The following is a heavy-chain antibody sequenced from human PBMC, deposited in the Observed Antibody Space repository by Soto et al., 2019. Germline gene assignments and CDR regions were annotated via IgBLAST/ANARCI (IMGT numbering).Heavy chain of an antibody. J-gene: IGHJ4*02. CDR2: LYYSGNT. D-gene: IGHD2-15*01. V-gene: IGHV4-39*01. Sequence: SETLSLTCAVSGGSIISSDYFWAWIRQPPGKGLECIGSLYYSGNTHYNPSLQSRVAISVDTSKNQFSLRLASVTAADTAVYYCARPAVGAAAHSDFDRWGQGVLVTVSS. CDR1: GGSIISSDYF. CDR3: ARPAVGAAAHSDFDR.